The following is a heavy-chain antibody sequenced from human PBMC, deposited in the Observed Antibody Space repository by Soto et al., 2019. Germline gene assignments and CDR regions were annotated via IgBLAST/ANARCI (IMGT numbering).Heavy chain of an antibody. D-gene: IGHD3-9*01. CDR1: GGSISSGGYY. CDR2: IYYSGST. J-gene: IGHJ4*02. Sequence: SETLSLTCTVSGGSISSGGYYWSWIRQHPGKGLEWIGYIYYSGSTYYNPSLKSRVTISVDTSKNQFSLKLSSVTAADTAVYYCASSSLAFLRYFDWRSEYYFDYWGQGTLVTVSS. CDR3: ASSSLAFLRYFDWRSEYYFDY. V-gene: IGHV4-31*03.